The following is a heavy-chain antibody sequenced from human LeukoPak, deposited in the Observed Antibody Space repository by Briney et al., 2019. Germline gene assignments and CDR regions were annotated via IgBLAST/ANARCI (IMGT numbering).Heavy chain of an antibody. CDR2: ISYDGRNK. CDR3: ARVDTAMVKDPRPFDY. Sequence: PGGSLRLSCTASVFTFSSYAMHWVRQAPGKGLEWVALISYDGRNKYYADSVRGRFTISRDNSKNTLYLQMNSLRAEDTAVYYCARVDTAMVKDPRPFDYWGQGTLVTVSS. CDR1: VFTFSSYA. V-gene: IGHV3-30*04. D-gene: IGHD5-18*01. J-gene: IGHJ4*02.